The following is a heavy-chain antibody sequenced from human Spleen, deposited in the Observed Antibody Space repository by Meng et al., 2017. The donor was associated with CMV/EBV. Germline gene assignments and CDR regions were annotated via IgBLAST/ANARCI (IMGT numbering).Heavy chain of an antibody. CDR3: ARVDEPLHYPDS. D-gene: IGHD1-14*01. V-gene: IGHV1-69*05. J-gene: IGHJ5*01. CDR2: IIPIFGTA. CDR1: GGTFSSYA. Sequence: SVKVSCKASGGTFSSYAISWVRQAPGQGLEWMGGIIPIFGTANYAQKFQGRVTITTDESTSTAYMELSSLRSEDTAVYYCARVDEPLHYPDSWGQGTLVTVSS.